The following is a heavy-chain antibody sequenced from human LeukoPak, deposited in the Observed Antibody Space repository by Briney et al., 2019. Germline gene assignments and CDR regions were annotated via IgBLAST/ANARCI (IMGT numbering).Heavy chain of an antibody. CDR2: INHSGST. CDR3: ARVDADGDYGWYYFDY. CDR1: GGSFSGYY. J-gene: IGHJ4*02. Sequence: SETLSLTCAVYGGSFSGYYWSWIRQPPGKGLEWIGEINHSGSTNYNPSLKSRVTISVDTSKNQFSLKLSSVTAADTAVYYCARVDADGDYGWYYFDYWGQGTLVTVSS. V-gene: IGHV4-34*01. D-gene: IGHD4-17*01.